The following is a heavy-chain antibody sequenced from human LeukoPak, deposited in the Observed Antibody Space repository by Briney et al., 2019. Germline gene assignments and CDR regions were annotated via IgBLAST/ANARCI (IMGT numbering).Heavy chain of an antibody. CDR2: ISGSGGST. Sequence: GGSLRLSCAASGFTFSSYAMIWVRQAPGKGREWVSAISGSGGSTYYADSVKGRFTVSRDNSKNTLYLQMNSLRAADTAVYYCQARHGYWGHGTLVTVSS. D-gene: IGHD6-6*01. CDR1: GFTFSSYA. V-gene: IGHV3-23*01. J-gene: IGHJ4*01. CDR3: QARHGY.